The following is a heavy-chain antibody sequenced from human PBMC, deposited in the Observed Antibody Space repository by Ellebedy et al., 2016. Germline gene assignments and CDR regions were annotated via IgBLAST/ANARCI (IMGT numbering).Heavy chain of an antibody. D-gene: IGHD4-17*01. CDR2: ISAYNGNT. CDR1: GYTFTSYG. J-gene: IGHJ4*02. V-gene: IGHV1-18*01. CDR3: ATLRGYGDYHDY. Sequence: ASVKVSCKASGYTFTSYGISWVRQAAGQGLGWMGWISAYNGNTNYAQKLQGRVTMTTDTSTSTAYMELRSLRSDDTAVYYWATLRGYGDYHDYWGQGTLVTVSS.